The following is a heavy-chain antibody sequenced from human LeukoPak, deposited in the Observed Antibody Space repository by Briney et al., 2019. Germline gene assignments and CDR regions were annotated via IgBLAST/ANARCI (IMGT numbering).Heavy chain of an antibody. Sequence: GGSLRLSCAASGFTFSSYWTHWVRQTPGKGLVWVSRIKGDGSDTLYADSGKGRFTISRDNYKNTLYLQTSSLGVDDTAVYYCARASTTVPNLLDYWGQGALVSVSS. D-gene: IGHD4-17*01. V-gene: IGHV3-74*01. CDR1: GFTFSSYW. CDR2: IKGDGSDT. J-gene: IGHJ4*02. CDR3: ARASTTVPNLLDY.